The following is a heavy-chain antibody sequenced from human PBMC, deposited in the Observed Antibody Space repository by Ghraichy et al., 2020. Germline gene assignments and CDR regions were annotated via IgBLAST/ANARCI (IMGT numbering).Heavy chain of an antibody. CDR3: ARDEAPATHPDY. CDR2: IIPILGIA. V-gene: IGHV1-69*04. CDR1: GGTFSSYA. J-gene: IGHJ4*02. Sequence: SVKVSCKASGGTFSSYAISWVRQAPGQGLEWMGRIIPILGIANYAQKFQGRVTITADKSTSTAYMELSSLRSEDTAVYYCARDEAPATHPDYWGQGTLVTVSS. D-gene: IGHD1-26*01.